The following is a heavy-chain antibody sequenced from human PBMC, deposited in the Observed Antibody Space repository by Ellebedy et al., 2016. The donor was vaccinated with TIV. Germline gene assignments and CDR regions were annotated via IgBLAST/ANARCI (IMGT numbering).Heavy chain of an antibody. CDR1: GGSISSSDYY. Sequence: MPSETLSLTCTVSGGSISSSDYYWGWIRQPPGKGLEWIGTIYSSGRTDYNPSLHSRVTISVDTSKNQFSLNLISVTAADTAVYYCARDPALPRGRFDTWGQGTLVTVSS. CDR3: ARDPALPRGRFDT. CDR2: IYSSGRT. J-gene: IGHJ5*02. V-gene: IGHV4-39*07.